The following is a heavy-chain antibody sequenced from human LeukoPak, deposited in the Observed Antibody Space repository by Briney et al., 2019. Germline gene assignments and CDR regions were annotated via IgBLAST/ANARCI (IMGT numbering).Heavy chain of an antibody. CDR1: GASFSSGDQY. J-gene: IGHJ4*02. CDR2: IHPSGTL. Sequence: SETLSLTCTVSGASFSSGDQYWNWIRQRPGEGLEWIGSIHPSGTLYNNPSLESRVTISIDTSKNQFSLNLNSVTAADTAVYFCSRGLDSRKLGCWGQGTLVTVSS. V-gene: IGHV4-31*03. CDR3: SRGLDSRKLGC. D-gene: IGHD3-22*01.